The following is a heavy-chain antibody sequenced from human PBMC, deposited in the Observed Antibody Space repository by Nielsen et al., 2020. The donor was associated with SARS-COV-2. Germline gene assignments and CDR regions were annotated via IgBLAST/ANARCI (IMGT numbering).Heavy chain of an antibody. D-gene: IGHD6-13*01. V-gene: IGHV4-59*01. CDR3: ARDSPGIAAAVGAFDI. J-gene: IGHJ3*02. CDR1: GGSISSYY. CDR2: IYYSGST. Sequence: SETLSLTCTVSGGSISSYYWSWIRQPPGKGLEWIGYIYYSGSTNYNPSLKSRVTISVDTSKNQFSLKLSSVTAADTAVYYCARDSPGIAAAVGAFDIWGQGTMVTVSS.